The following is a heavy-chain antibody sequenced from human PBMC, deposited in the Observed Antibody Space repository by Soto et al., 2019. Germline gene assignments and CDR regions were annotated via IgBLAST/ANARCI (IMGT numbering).Heavy chain of an antibody. CDR1: GGSFSGYY. D-gene: IGHD2-15*01. CDR2: INHSGST. Sequence: SETLSLTCAVYGGSFSGYYWSWIRQPPGKGLEWIGEINHSGSTNYNPSLKSRVTISVDTSKNQFSLKLSSVTAADTAVYYCARGTIDVVVVAATPRYYYMDVWGKGTTVTVSS. CDR3: ARGTIDVVVVAATPRYYYMDV. V-gene: IGHV4-34*01. J-gene: IGHJ6*03.